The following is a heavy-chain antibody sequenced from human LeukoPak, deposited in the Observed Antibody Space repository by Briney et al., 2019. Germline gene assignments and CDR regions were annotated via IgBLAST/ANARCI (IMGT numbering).Heavy chain of an antibody. V-gene: IGHV3-23*01. J-gene: IGHJ4*02. CDR1: GVTLSAYA. Sequence: PGGSLRLSCAASGVTLSAYAMSWVRQAPGKGLEWVSSISLSGGSAYYADSVKGRFTISRDSSKNTLYLQMNSLRAEDTAVYFCAKDLGSSPPGDFWGQGTLVSVSS. CDR2: ISLSGGSA. D-gene: IGHD6-6*01. CDR3: AKDLGSSPPGDF.